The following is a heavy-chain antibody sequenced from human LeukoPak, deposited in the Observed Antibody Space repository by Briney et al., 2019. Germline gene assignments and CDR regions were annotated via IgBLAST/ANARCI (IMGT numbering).Heavy chain of an antibody. CDR2: IYHSGST. V-gene: IGHV4-4*02. Sequence: PSGTLSLTCAVSGGSISSSNWWSWVRQPPGKGLEWIGEIYHSGSTNYNPSLKSRVTISVDKSKNQFSLKLSSVTAADTAVYYCARAPPDFWGGYYAAMDVWGQGTTVIVSS. CDR3: ARAPPDFWGGYYAAMDV. CDR1: GGSISSSNW. D-gene: IGHD3-3*01. J-gene: IGHJ6*02.